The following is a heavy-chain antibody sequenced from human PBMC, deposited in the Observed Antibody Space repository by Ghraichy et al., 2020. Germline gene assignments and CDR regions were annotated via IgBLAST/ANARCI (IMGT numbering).Heavy chain of an antibody. V-gene: IGHV4-61*01. J-gene: IGHJ4*02. CDR3: AREGGYSSTSHDY. D-gene: IGHD5-18*01. Sequence: ETLSLTCTVSGGSVSSGSYYWSWIRQPPGKGLEWIGYIYYSGSTNYNPSLKSRVTISVDTSKNQFSLKLSSVTAADTAVYYCAREGGYSSTSHDYWGQGTLVTVSS. CDR2: IYYSGST. CDR1: GGSVSSGSYY.